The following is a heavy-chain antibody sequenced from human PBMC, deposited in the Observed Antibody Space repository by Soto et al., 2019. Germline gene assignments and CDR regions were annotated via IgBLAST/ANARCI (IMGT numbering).Heavy chain of an antibody. Sequence: PGESLKISCKGSGYKFISFWIGWVRQMPGKGLEWMGIVYPGDSDTRYSPSFQGQVSISADKSISTAYLQWSSLKASDSAIYYCVRPSNPHLYCSDGSCYPPYFDYWGQGTLVTVSS. D-gene: IGHD2-15*01. J-gene: IGHJ4*02. CDR2: VYPGDSDT. CDR3: VRPSNPHLYCSDGSCYPPYFDY. V-gene: IGHV5-51*01. CDR1: GYKFISFW.